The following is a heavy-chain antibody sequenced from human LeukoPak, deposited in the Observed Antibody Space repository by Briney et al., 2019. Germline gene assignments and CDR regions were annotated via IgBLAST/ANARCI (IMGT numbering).Heavy chain of an antibody. V-gene: IGHV3-23*01. CDR2: ISGSGGST. CDR1: GFTFSSYA. J-gene: IGHJ5*01. Sequence: GGSLRLSCAASGFTFSSYAMSWVPHAPGKGLECVSAISGSGGSTYYADSVKGRFTISRDNSKNTLYLQMNSVRAEDTAVYYCAKDRKRGATPNWFDSWGQGTLVTVSS. CDR3: AKDRKRGATPNWFDS. D-gene: IGHD1-26*01.